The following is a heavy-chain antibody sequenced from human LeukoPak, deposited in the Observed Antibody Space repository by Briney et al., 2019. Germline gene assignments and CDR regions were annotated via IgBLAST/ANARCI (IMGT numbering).Heavy chain of an antibody. CDR1: GGSVTYTNYY. Sequence: SETLSLTCTVSGGSVTYTNYYWGWIRQPPGRGLQWIGVIYYNGKTYYNPSLKSRVTVAVDTSKNQFSLKLSSVTAADTAVYYCARQGGGIVATIGYYYYYGMDVWGQGTTVTVSS. J-gene: IGHJ6*02. D-gene: IGHD5-12*01. V-gene: IGHV4-39*01. CDR2: IYYNGKT. CDR3: ARQGGGIVATIGYYYYYGMDV.